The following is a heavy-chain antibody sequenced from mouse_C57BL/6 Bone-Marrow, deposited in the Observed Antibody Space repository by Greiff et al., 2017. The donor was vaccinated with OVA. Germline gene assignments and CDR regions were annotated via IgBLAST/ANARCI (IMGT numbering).Heavy chain of an antibody. V-gene: IGHV1-75*01. J-gene: IGHJ4*01. CDR2: IFPGSGST. CDR3: ARVGITTVVAPYDMDY. Sequence: QVQLKQSGPELVKPGASVMISCMASGYTFTDYYLNWVKQRPGQGLEWIGWIFPGSGSTYYNEKFKGKATLTVDKSSSTAYLLLSSLTSEDSAVYFCARVGITTVVAPYDMDYWGQGTSGTVSS. CDR1: GYTFTDYY. D-gene: IGHD1-1*01.